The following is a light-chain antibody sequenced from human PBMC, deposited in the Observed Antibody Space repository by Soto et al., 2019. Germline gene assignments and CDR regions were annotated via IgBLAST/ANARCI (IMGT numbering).Light chain of an antibody. CDR1: SSDVGGYNY. V-gene: IGLV2-8*01. J-gene: IGLJ1*01. CDR2: EVS. CDR3: SSYAGSNKRV. Sequence: ALTQPPSASGSPGQSVTISCTGTSSDVGGYNYVSWYQQHPGKAPKLMIYEVSKRPSGVPDRFSGSKSGNTASLTVSGLQAEDEADYYCSSYAGSNKRVFGTGTKLTVL.